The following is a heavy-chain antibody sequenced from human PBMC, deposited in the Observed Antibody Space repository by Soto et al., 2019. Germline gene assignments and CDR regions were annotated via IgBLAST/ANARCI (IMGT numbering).Heavy chain of an antibody. D-gene: IGHD3-9*01. CDR1: GFTVSSNY. V-gene: IGHV3-66*03. CDR3: ERVGSRGGYFDYYFDY. J-gene: IGHJ4*02. Sequence: EVQLVESGGGLIQPGVSLRLSCAASGFTVSSNYMSWVRQAPGKGLEWVSVIYSCGSTYYADSVKGRFTISRDNSKNTLYLQMNSLRAEDTAVYYCERVGSRGGYFDYYFDYWGQGTLVTVSS. CDR2: IYSCGST.